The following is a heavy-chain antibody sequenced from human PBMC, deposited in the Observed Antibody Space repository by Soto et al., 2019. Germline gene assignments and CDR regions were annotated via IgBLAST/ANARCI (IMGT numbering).Heavy chain of an antibody. CDR2: ISGSGGST. CDR3: AKGQRGSPSPLYYFDY. D-gene: IGHD1-26*01. Sequence: GWSLRLSCAASGFIFSSYAMSWVRQAPGKGLEWVSCISGSGGSTYYADSVKGRFTISRDNSKNTLYLQMNSLRAEDTAVYYCAKGQRGSPSPLYYFDYWGQGTLFTVS. V-gene: IGHV3-23*01. J-gene: IGHJ4*02. CDR1: GFIFSSYA.